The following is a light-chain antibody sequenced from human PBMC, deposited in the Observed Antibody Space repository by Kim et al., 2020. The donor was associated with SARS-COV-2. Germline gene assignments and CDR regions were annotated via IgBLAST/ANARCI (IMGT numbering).Light chain of an antibody. CDR3: HVWDSDTVR. J-gene: IGLJ7*01. CDR2: QDT. Sequence: SYELTQPPSVSVSPGQTAAITCSGDKLGDKFVFWYQQKAGQSPVLVIFQDTKRPSGIPERFSGSNSGTAATLTITGTQAMDEADYYCHVWDSDTVRFGGGTQLTVL. CDR1: KLGDKF. V-gene: IGLV3-1*01.